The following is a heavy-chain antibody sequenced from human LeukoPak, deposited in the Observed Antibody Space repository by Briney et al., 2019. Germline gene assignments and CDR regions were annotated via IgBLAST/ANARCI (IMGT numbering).Heavy chain of an antibody. J-gene: IGHJ4*02. V-gene: IGHV4-59*01. CDR2: IYYSGST. CDR1: GGSFSGYY. CDR3: ASADIVGATYNFDY. D-gene: IGHD1-26*01. Sequence: SETLSLTCAVYGGSFSGYYWSWIRQPPGKGLEWIGYIYYSGSTNYNPSLKSRVTISVDTSKNQFSLKLSSVTAADTAVYYCASADIVGATYNFDYWGQGTLVTVSS.